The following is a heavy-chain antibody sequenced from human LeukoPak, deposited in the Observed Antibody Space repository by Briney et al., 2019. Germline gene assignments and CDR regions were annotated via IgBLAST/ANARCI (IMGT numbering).Heavy chain of an antibody. CDR3: ARGYSSPSSRYSDY. J-gene: IGHJ4*02. CDR1: GGSFSGYY. V-gene: IGHV4-34*01. CDR2: INHSGST. Sequence: NPSETLSLTCAVYGGSFSGYYWSWIRQPPGKGLEWIGEINHSGSTNYNPSLKSRVTISVDTSKNQFSLKLSSVTAADTAVYYCARGYSSPSSRYSDYWGQGTLVTVSS. D-gene: IGHD6-13*01.